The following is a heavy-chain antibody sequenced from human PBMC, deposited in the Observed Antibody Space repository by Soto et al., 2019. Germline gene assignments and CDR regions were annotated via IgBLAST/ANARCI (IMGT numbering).Heavy chain of an antibody. Sequence: EVQLVESGGGLVQPGRSLRLSCAASGFTFDDYAMHWVRQAPGKGLEWVSGISWNSGSIGYADSVKGRFTISRDNAKNSLYLQMNSLRAEDTALYYCAKGYYYGSGSYYNAFPWGQGTLVTVSS. CDR1: GFTFDDYA. CDR3: AKGYYYGSGSYYNAFP. V-gene: IGHV3-9*01. J-gene: IGHJ5*02. CDR2: ISWNSGSI. D-gene: IGHD3-10*01.